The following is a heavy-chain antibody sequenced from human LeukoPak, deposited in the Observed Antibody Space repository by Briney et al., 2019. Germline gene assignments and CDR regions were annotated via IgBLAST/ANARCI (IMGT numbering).Heavy chain of an antibody. J-gene: IGHJ4*02. V-gene: IGHV1-2*02. CDR2: INPNSGGT. Sequence: ASEKVSCKASGYIFTGYYIHWVRQAPGQGLEWMGWINPNSGGTDYAQKFQGRVIMTRDTSITTAYMELNSLISDDTAVYYCARGLAIFGVVIPTFFDSWGQGTLLTVSS. CDR1: GYIFTGYY. CDR3: ARGLAIFGVVIPTFFDS. D-gene: IGHD3-3*01.